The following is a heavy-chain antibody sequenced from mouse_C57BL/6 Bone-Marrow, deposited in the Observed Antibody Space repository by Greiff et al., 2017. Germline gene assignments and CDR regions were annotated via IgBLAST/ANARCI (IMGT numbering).Heavy chain of an antibody. V-gene: IGHV1-18*01. CDR1: GYTFTDYN. Sequence: VQLQQSGPELVKPGASVKIPCKASGYTFTDYNMDWVKQSHGKSLEWIGDINPNNGGTIYNQKFKGKATLTVDKSSSTAYMELRSLTSEDTAVYYCARSRTTVVASYYFDYWGQGTTLTVSS. CDR2: INPNNGGT. D-gene: IGHD1-1*01. J-gene: IGHJ2*01. CDR3: ARSRTTVVASYYFDY.